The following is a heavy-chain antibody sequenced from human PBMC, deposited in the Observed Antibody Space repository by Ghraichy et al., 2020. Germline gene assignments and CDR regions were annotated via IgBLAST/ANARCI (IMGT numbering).Heavy chain of an antibody. J-gene: IGHJ6*02. CDR2: INPNSGGT. Sequence: ASVKVSCKASGYTFTGYYMHWVRQAPGQGLEWMGWINPNSGGTNYAQKFQGRVTMTRDTSISTAYMELSRLRSDDTAVYYCARVVVDTIEYYYYGMDVWGQGTTVTVSS. V-gene: IGHV1-2*02. D-gene: IGHD2-15*01. CDR1: GYTFTGYY. CDR3: ARVVVDTIEYYYYGMDV.